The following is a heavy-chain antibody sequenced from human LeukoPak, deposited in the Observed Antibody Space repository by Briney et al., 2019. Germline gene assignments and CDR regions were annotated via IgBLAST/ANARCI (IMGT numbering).Heavy chain of an antibody. CDR1: GYSFTSYW. CDR3: ARVRGDIVATIGFDD. D-gene: IGHD5-12*01. J-gene: IGHJ4*02. Sequence: GESLKISRKSSGYSFTSYWNGWVRQMPGKGLEWMVIIYSGGSDTRYRPSFQGQVTIAADKSISTAYLQWSSLKASDTAMYYCARVRGDIVATIGFDDWVQGTLVTVSS. CDR2: IYSGGSDT. V-gene: IGHV5-51*01.